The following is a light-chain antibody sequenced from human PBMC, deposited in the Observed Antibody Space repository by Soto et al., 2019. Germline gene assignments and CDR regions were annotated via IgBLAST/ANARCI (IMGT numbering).Light chain of an antibody. CDR2: EVS. CDR3: TSFTTSLTGL. CDR1: GSDVGGHDY. V-gene: IGLV2-14*01. J-gene: IGLJ2*01. Sequence: QSALTQPASVSGSPGQSITISCTGTGSDVGGHDYVSWFQQHPGEAPKLIIYEVSNRPSGLSDRFSGSKSGNTASLTISGLQAEDEADYYCTSFTTSLTGLFGGGTQLTVL.